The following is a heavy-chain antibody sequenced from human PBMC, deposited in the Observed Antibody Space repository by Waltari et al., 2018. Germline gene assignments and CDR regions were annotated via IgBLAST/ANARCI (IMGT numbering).Heavy chain of an antibody. CDR1: AATFSSYA. V-gene: IGHV1-69*12. D-gene: IGHD3-10*01. J-gene: IGHJ3*02. CDR2: MSRIFGTA. CDR3: ASPSSSYAFDI. Sequence: QVQLVQSGAAVKKPGSSVKVSCKASAATFSSYAISWVRQAAGQGLEWMGGMSRIFGTANYAQKFQGRVTITADESTSTAYMELSSLRSEDTAVYYCASPSSSYAFDIWGQGTMVTVSS.